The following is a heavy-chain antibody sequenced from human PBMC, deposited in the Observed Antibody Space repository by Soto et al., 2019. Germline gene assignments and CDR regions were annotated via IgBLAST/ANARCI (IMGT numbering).Heavy chain of an antibody. Sequence: SETLSLTCAVYGGSLSDHYWNWIRQPPGRGLEWIGEITHSGATNYNPSLKGRVTISVDTSKNHFSLKLSSVTAADTALYYCASSSGSGSYYNWFNPWGQGTLVTVSS. D-gene: IGHD3-10*01. V-gene: IGHV4-34*01. J-gene: IGHJ5*02. CDR1: GGSLSDHY. CDR2: ITHSGAT. CDR3: ASSSGSGSYYNWFNP.